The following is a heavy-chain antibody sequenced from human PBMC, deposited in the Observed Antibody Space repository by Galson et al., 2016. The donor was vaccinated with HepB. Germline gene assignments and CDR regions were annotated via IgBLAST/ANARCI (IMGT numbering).Heavy chain of an antibody. J-gene: IGHJ4*02. CDR3: ARVGYSSDMYYYFDF. D-gene: IGHD6-19*01. CDR2: ISGNSNYV. CDR1: GFTFSTYS. V-gene: IGHV3-21*01. Sequence: SLRLSCAASGFTFSTYSMNWVRQAPGKGLEWVSSISGNSNYVYHADSVKGRFTISRDNAKNSLYLQMDSLRAEDTALYYCARVGYSSDMYYYFDFWGQGTLVTVSS.